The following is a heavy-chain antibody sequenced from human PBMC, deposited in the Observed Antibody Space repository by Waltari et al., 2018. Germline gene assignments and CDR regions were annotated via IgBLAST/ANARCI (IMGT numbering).Heavy chain of an antibody. CDR1: GYTFTDAY. J-gene: IGHJ4*02. D-gene: IGHD3-10*01. Sequence: QVQLVQSGAEVKMPGASVKVSCKTSGYTFTDAYIHWVRQAPGQGLEWMGWVIPKSGGTNSAEKFRGRVTMTRDRSISTAYMECGGLRSDETAIYYCARAPDQRSWGDFDYCCQGTPVTVST. V-gene: IGHV1-2*02. CDR3: ARAPDQRSWGDFDY. CDR2: VIPKSGGT.